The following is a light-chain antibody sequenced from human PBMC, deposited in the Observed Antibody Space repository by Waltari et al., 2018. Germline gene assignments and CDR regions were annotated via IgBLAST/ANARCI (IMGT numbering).Light chain of an antibody. CDR1: QGIITA. CDR2: DAS. V-gene: IGKV1-13*02. Sequence: IQLTQSPSSPSASAGDRVTIPCRESQGIITALAWYQQKPGKAPNLLIYDASNLESGVPARFSGSGSGTDFSLTISSLQPEDFATYYCQKFISYPRTFGGGTKVEIK. J-gene: IGKJ4*01. CDR3: QKFISYPRT.